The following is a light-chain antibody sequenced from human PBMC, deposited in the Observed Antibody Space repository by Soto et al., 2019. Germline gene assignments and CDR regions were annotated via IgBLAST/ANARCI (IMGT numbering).Light chain of an antibody. Sequence: QSVLTQPPSASGTPGQRVTISCSGSSSNIGSNTVNWYQQLPGTAPKLLIYSNNQRPSGVPDRFSGSKSGTSASLAISGLQSEDEAEYYCAAWDDSLNGSYVFGTGTKVTVL. CDR2: SNN. V-gene: IGLV1-44*01. CDR1: SSNIGSNT. J-gene: IGLJ1*01. CDR3: AAWDDSLNGSYV.